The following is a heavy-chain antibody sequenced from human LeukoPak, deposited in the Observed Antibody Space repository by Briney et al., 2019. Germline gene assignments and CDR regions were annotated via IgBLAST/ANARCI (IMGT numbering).Heavy chain of an antibody. CDR2: IYYSGST. V-gene: IGHV4-39*01. D-gene: IGHD5-18*01. CDR1: GGSISSSSYY. CDR3: ARHERGGSYDLFDY. Sequence: SETLSLTCTVSGGSISSSSYYWGWVRQPPGKGLEWIGSIYYSGSTYYNPSLKSRVTISVDTSKNQLSLKLSSVTAADTAVYYCARHERGGSYDLFDYWGQGTLVTVSS. J-gene: IGHJ4*02.